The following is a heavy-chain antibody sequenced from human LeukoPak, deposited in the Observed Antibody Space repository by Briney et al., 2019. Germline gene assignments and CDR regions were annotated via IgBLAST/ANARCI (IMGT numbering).Heavy chain of an antibody. J-gene: IGHJ1*01. D-gene: IGHD3-16*01. Sequence: PGGSLRLSCAASGFTFSSYSMNWVRQAPGKGLEWVSGISPSGGITYYTDSVKGRFTISRDNSKNTVSLQMNSLRGDDTAAYYCAKDDAWGRYKDWGQGTLVTVSS. CDR3: AKDDAWGRYKD. CDR2: ISPSGGIT. V-gene: IGHV3-23*01. CDR1: GFTFSSYS.